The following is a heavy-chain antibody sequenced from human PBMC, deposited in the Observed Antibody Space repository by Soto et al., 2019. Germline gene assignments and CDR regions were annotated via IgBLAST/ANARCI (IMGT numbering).Heavy chain of an antibody. CDR1: GFTFSSHT. CDR3: ARVFGYSSGGASSSLDY. V-gene: IGHV3-21*01. Sequence: EVQLVESGGGLVKPGGSLRLSCAASGFTFSSHTMNWVRQAPGKGLEWVSSISYSSTYIYYADSVKGRFTISRDNAKTSLYLRMNSLRADDTAVYYCARVFGYSSGGASSSLDYCGQGTLVTVSS. J-gene: IGHJ4*02. D-gene: IGHD6-19*01. CDR2: ISYSSTYI.